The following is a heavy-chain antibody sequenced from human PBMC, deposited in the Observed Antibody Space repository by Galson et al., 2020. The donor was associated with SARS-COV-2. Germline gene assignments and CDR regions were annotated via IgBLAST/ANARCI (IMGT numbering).Heavy chain of an antibody. D-gene: IGHD3-16*01. Sequence: SETLSLTCAVYGGSFSGRWWSWIRQPPGKGLEWIGEINEIGSTNYNPSLKSRVTISVDTSKNQFSLKLTSVTAADTAVYYCAKGRAAWGFDNWFDPWGQGSLVIVSS. J-gene: IGHJ5*02. CDR3: AKGRAAWGFDNWFDP. CDR2: INEIGST. V-gene: IGHV4-34*01. CDR1: GGSFSGRW.